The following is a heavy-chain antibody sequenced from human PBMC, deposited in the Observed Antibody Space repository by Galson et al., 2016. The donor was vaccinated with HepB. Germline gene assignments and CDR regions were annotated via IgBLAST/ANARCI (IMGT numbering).Heavy chain of an antibody. CDR3: ARDVQYRFDS. D-gene: IGHD2/OR15-2a*01. Sequence: SVKVSCKASGYTFTTSGISWVRQAPGQGLEWMGWISTYSGNTEYAQKFQGGLTLTTDSSTTTAYMELRGLRFDDTALYYCARDVQYRFDSWGQGTLVTVSS. V-gene: IGHV1-18*01. CDR2: ISTYSGNT. CDR1: GYTFTTSG. J-gene: IGHJ4*02.